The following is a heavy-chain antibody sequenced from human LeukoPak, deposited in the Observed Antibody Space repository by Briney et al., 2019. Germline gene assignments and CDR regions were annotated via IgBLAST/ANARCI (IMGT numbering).Heavy chain of an antibody. CDR2: IKHSGST. D-gene: IGHD1-7*01. V-gene: IGHV4-34*01. CDR1: CGSFSGYY. J-gene: IGHJ4*02. CDR3: ARGGTTTLQIYYFDY. Sequence: PSETLSLTCAVYCGSFSGYYWSWIRQPPEKGLEWIGEIKHSGSTNYNPSLKSRVTISVDTSKNQFSLKLSSVTAADTAVYYCARGGTTTLQIYYFDYWGQGTLVTVSS.